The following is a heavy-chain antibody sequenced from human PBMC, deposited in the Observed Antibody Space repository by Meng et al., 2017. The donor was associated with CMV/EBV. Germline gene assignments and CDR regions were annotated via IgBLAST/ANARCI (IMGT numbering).Heavy chain of an antibody. CDR2: INWNGGST. CDR3: ARSTRGLAAAGGDY. J-gene: IGHJ4*02. D-gene: IGHD6-13*01. V-gene: IGHV3-20*04. Sequence: GESLKISCAASGFTFDDYGMSWVRQAPGKGLEWVSGINWNGGSTGYADSVKGRFTISRDNAKNSLYLQMNSLRAEDTAVYYCARSTRGLAAAGGDYWGQGTLVTVSS. CDR1: GFTFDDYG.